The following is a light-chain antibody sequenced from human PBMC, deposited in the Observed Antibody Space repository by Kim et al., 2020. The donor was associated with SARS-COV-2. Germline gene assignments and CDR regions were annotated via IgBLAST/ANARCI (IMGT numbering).Light chain of an antibody. CDR2: QDS. CDR3: QAWDSSTVV. CDR1: KLGDKY. J-gene: IGLJ2*01. V-gene: IGLV3-1*01. Sequence: VSPGQTASITCSGDKLGDKYACWYQQKPGQSPVLVIYQDSKRPSGIPERFSGSNSGNTATRTISGTQAMDEADYYCQAWDSSTVVFGGGTQLTVL.